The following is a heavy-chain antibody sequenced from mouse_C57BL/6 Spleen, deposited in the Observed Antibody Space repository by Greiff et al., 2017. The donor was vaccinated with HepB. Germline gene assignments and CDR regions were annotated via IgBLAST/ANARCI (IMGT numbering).Heavy chain of an antibody. CDR3: ARQGYYREYYYAMDY. V-gene: IGHV5-6*01. D-gene: IGHD2-12*01. J-gene: IGHJ4*01. Sequence: DVQLVESGGDLVKPGGSLKLSCAASGFTFSSYGMSWVRQTPDKRLEWVATISSGGSYTYYPDSVKGRFTISRDNAKNTLYLQMSSLKSEDTAMYYCARQGYYREYYYAMDYWGQGTSVTVSS. CDR2: ISSGGSYT. CDR1: GFTFSSYG.